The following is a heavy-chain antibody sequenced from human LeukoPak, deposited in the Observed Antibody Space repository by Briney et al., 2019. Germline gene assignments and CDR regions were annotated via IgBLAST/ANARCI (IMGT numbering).Heavy chain of an antibody. CDR1: GFTFSSYS. J-gene: IGHJ3*02. CDR2: ISSSSSYI. V-gene: IGHV3-21*01. D-gene: IGHD4-17*01. CDR3: ARGHYGDIAFDI. Sequence: GGSLRLSCAASGFTFSSYSMNWVRQAPGKGLEWVSSISSSSSYIYYADSVKGRFTISRDNAKNSLYLQMNSLRAEDTAVHYCARGHYGDIAFDIWGQGTMVTVSS.